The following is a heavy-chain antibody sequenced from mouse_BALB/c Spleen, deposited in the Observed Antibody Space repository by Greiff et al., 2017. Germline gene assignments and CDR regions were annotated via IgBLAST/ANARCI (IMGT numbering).Heavy chain of an antibody. CDR3: NAELTGTGFAY. D-gene: IGHD4-1*01. Sequence: VQLQQSGAELVRSGASVKLSCTASGFNIKDYYMHWVKQRPEQGLEWIGWIDPENGDTEYAPKFQGKATMTADTSSNTAYLQLSSLTAEDTAVYYRNAELTGTGFAYWGQGTLVTVAA. CDR2: IDPENGDT. V-gene: IGHV14-4*02. J-gene: IGHJ3*01. CDR1: GFNIKDYY.